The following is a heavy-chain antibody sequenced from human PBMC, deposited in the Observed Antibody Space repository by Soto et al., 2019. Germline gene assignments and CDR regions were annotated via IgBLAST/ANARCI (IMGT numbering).Heavy chain of an antibody. CDR2: INPNSGGT. CDR1: GYTFTGYY. D-gene: IGHD3-10*01. V-gene: IGHV1-2*02. J-gene: IGHJ6*02. Sequence: ASVKVSCKASGYTFTGYYMHWVRQAPGQGLEWMGWINPNSGGTNYAQKFQGRVTMTRDTSISTAYMELSRLRSDDTAVYYCARVMVRGVITVVSNPRYYYYYGMDVWGQGTTVTVSS. CDR3: ARVMVRGVITVVSNPRYYYYYGMDV.